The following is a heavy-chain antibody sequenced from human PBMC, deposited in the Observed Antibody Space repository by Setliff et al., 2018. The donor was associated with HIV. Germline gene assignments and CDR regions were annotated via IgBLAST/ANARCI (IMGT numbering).Heavy chain of an antibody. D-gene: IGHD3-10*01. J-gene: IGHJ4*02. V-gene: IGHV4-59*01. CDR3: ARDQAFGERFFDY. Sequence: LSLTCTVSGGSISNYYWSWIRQPPGRGLEWIGYVYHIGTTNYNASFNSRLTISIDTSRSQFSLRLSSVTAADTAIYYCARDQAFGERFFDYWGQGIPVTVSS. CDR2: VYHIGTT. CDR1: GGSISNYY.